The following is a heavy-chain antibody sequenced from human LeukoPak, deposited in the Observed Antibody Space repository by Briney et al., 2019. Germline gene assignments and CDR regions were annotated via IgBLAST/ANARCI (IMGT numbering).Heavy chain of an antibody. CDR1: GFTFSNYA. J-gene: IGHJ3*02. V-gene: IGHV3-30*01. Sequence: GGSLRLSCAVSGFTFSNYAMHWVRQAPGKGLEWVAVISYDGDSKYYADSVKGRFTISRENSKNTLYLQMNSLRADDTAVYYYARAGSATPDAFDIWGQGTMVTVSS. CDR2: ISYDGDSK. D-gene: IGHD2-15*01. CDR3: ARAGSATPDAFDI.